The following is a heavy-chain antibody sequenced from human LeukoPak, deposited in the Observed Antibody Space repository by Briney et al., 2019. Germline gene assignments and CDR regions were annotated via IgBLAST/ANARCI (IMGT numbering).Heavy chain of an antibody. J-gene: IGHJ4*02. Sequence: GGSLRLSCAASGFTFSIYAMHWVRQAPGKGLGWVAIISSDGGNKYYADSVKGRFTISRDNSKNTVYLQMNSLRAEDTAVYYCATYGAGTYVDWGQGTLVTVSS. CDR1: GFTFSIYA. D-gene: IGHD3-10*01. CDR2: ISSDGGNK. V-gene: IGHV3-30-3*01. CDR3: ATYGAGTYVD.